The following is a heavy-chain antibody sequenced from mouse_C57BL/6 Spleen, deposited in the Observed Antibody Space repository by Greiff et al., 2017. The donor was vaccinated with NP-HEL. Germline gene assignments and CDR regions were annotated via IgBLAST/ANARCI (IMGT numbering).Heavy chain of an antibody. D-gene: IGHD1-1*01. Sequence: VKLMESGAELVKPGASVKISCKASGYAFSSYWMNWVKQRPGKGLEWIGQIYPGDGDTNYNGKFKGKATLTADKSSSTAYMQLSSLTSEDSAVYFCARGGDYGSSWDYWGQGTTLTVSS. J-gene: IGHJ2*01. CDR2: IYPGDGDT. V-gene: IGHV1-80*01. CDR1: GYAFSSYW. CDR3: ARGGDYGSSWDY.